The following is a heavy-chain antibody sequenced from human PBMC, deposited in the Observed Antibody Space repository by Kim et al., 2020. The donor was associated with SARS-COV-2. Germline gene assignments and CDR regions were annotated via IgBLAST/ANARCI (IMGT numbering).Heavy chain of an antibody. CDR1: GFTFSSYS. J-gene: IGHJ4*02. Sequence: GGSLRLSCAASGFTFSSYSMNWVRQAPGKGLEWVSYISSSSSTIYYADSVKGRFTISRDNAKNSLYLQMNSLRDEDTAVYYCARERDAYYYGSGSYYNVWWDYWGQGTLVTVSS. D-gene: IGHD3-10*01. CDR3: ARERDAYYYGSGSYYNVWWDY. V-gene: IGHV3-48*02. CDR2: ISSSSSTI.